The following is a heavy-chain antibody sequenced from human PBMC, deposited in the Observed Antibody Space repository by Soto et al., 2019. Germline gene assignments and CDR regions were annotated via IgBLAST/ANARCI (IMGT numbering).Heavy chain of an antibody. D-gene: IGHD6-13*01. Sequence: QVQLVQSGAEVQKPGSSVKVSCKASGGTFSSYAISWVRQAPGQGLEWMGGIIPIFGTANYAQKCQGRVTITADDCTSTEYMVLSRLRSEDTAVYYCARMAIAAAVALRLGVFDYWGQGTLVTVSS. CDR2: IIPIFGTA. CDR3: ARMAIAAAVALRLGVFDY. V-gene: IGHV1-69*01. J-gene: IGHJ4*02. CDR1: GGTFSSYA.